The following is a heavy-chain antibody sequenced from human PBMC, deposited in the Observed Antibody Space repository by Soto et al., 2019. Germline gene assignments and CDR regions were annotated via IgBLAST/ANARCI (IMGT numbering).Heavy chain of an antibody. CDR2: INHSGST. CDR1: GGSFSSYY. CDR3: ARATFGEDGFGPNRKGFDY. J-gene: IGHJ4*02. D-gene: IGHD3-10*01. Sequence: PSETLSLTCAVYGGSFSSYYWSWIRQPPGKGLEWIGVINHSGSTNYDPSLKSRVTISIDTSKNQVSLTLSSVTAADTAVYYCARATFGEDGFGPNRKGFDYWGQGTLVTVSS. V-gene: IGHV4-34*01.